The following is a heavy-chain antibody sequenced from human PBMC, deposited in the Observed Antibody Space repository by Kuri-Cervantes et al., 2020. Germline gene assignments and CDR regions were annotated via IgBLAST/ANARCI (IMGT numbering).Heavy chain of an antibody. CDR3: ARESWTIYGVVTKGYYFDY. J-gene: IGHJ4*02. Sequence: LSLTCAASGFTFSSYSMNWVRQAPGKGLEWVSYISSSSSTIYYADSVKGRFTISRANAKNSLYLQMNSLRAEDTAVYYCARESWTIYGVVTKGYYFDYWGQGTLVTVSS. V-gene: IGHV3-48*01. D-gene: IGHD3-3*01. CDR1: GFTFSSYS. CDR2: ISSSSSTI.